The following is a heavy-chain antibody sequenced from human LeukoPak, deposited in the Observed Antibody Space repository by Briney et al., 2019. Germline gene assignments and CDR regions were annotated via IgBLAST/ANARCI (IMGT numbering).Heavy chain of an antibody. CDR2: IYHSGST. J-gene: IGHJ3*02. Sequence: SQTLSLTCAVSGGSISSGGYSWSWIRQPPGKGLEWIGYIYHSGSTYYNPSLKSRVTISVDRSKNQFSLKLSSVTAADTAVYYCARGAATLTGAFDIWGQGTMVTVSS. CDR1: GGSISSGGYS. CDR3: ARGAATLTGAFDI. V-gene: IGHV4-30-2*01. D-gene: IGHD3-9*01.